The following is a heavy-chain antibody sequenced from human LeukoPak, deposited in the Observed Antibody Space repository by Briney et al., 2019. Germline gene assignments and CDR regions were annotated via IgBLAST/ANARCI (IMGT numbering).Heavy chain of an antibody. J-gene: IGHJ3*02. V-gene: IGHV4-34*01. CDR2: INHSGST. CDR3: ARYRSPNDAFDI. Sequence: SETLSLTCAVYGGSFSGYYWSWIRQPPGKGLEGIGEINHSGSTNYNPSLKSRVTISVDTSKNQFSLKLSSVTAADTAVYYCARYRSPNDAFDIWGQGTMVTVSS. CDR1: GGSFSGYY.